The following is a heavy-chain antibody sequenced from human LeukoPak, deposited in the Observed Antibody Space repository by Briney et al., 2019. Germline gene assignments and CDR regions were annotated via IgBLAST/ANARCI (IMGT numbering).Heavy chain of an antibody. D-gene: IGHD6-19*01. CDR2: IYYSGST. CDR1: GDSISSYY. CDR3: ARDNVSGWYEAGAFDI. Sequence: SETLSLTCTVSGDSISSYYWSWIRQPPGKGLEWIGYIYYSGSTNYNPSLKSRVTISVDTSKNQFSLKLSSVTAADTAVYYCARDNVSGWYEAGAFDIWGQGTMVTVSS. J-gene: IGHJ3*02. V-gene: IGHV4-59*01.